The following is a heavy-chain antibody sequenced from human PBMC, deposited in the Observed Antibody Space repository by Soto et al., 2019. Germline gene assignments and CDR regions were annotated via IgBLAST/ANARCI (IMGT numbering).Heavy chain of an antibody. D-gene: IGHD2-15*01. CDR2: ISYDGSNK. V-gene: IGHV3-30-3*01. J-gene: IGHJ4*02. CDR3: ARMAIGYCSGGSCYPIDY. CDR1: GFTFSSYA. Sequence: PGGSLRLSCAASGFTFSSYAMHWVRQAPGKGLEWVAVISYDGSNKYYADSVKGRFTISRDNSKNTLYLQMNSLRAEDTAVYYCARMAIGYCSGGSCYPIDYWGQGTLVTV.